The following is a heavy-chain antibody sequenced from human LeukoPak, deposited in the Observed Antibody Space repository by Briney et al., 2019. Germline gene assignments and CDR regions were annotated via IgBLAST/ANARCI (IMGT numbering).Heavy chain of an antibody. J-gene: IGHJ4*02. D-gene: IGHD6-19*01. CDR2: INTNTGNP. V-gene: IGHV7-4-1*02. CDR1: GYTFTNYG. CDR3: AIPRYSSGYPFDY. Sequence: ASVKVSCKTSGYTFTNYGISWVRQAPGQGLEWMGWINTNTGNPTYAQGFTGRFVFSLDTSVSTAYLQISSLKAEDTAVYYCAIPRYSSGYPFDYWGQGTLVTVSS.